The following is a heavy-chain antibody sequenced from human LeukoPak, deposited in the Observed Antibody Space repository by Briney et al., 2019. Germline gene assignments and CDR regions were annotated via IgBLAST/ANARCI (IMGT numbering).Heavy chain of an antibody. CDR1: GYTFTGSY. Sequence: ASVKVSCKASGYTFTGSYMHWVRQAPGQGLGWMGLINANSGGTNYAQKFQGRVTMTRDTSISTAYMELSRLRSDDTAVYYCARDESGSYGYWGQGTLVTVSS. J-gene: IGHJ4*02. CDR2: INANSGGT. D-gene: IGHD1-26*01. CDR3: ARDESGSYGY. V-gene: IGHV1-2*02.